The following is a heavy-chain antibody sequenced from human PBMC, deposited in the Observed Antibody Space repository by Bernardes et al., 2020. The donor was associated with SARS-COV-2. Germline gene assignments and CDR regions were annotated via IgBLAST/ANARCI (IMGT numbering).Heavy chain of an antibody. J-gene: IGHJ4*02. V-gene: IGHV3-23*01. CDR2: ISRSGGDT. Sequence: GGSLRLSCAASGFTFSSYAMSWVRQVPGKGLEWVSDISRSGGDTNYADSVKGRFTISRDNSKNTLYLQLNSLRVDDAAVYYCAKGLQGYSRSSNFFGKAPGPTHFDYWGRGTLVTVSS. CDR1: GFTFSSYA. D-gene: IGHD6-6*01. CDR3: AKGLQGYSRSSNFFGKAPGPTHFDY.